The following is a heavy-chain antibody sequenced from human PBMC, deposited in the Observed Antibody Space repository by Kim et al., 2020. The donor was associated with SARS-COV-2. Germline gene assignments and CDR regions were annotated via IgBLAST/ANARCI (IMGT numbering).Heavy chain of an antibody. CDR3: ARGYSSSWSPLDY. Sequence: SPSFQVQVTISADKSISTAYLQWSSLKASDTAMYYCARGYSSSWSPLDYWGQGTLVTVSS. J-gene: IGHJ4*02. V-gene: IGHV5-51*01. D-gene: IGHD6-13*01.